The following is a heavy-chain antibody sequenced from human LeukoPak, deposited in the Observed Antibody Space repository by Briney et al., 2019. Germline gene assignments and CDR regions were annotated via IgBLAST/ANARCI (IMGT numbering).Heavy chain of an antibody. CDR2: ISPSGTTM. V-gene: IGHV3-48*03. J-gene: IGHJ4*02. CDR3: VIDPRGPDY. CDR1: ALTFRRYE. Sequence: GGSLRLSCAVSALTFRRYELSWIRQAPGKGLEWISYISPSGTTMYYVDSVKGRFIISRDNAKDSLYLQMNSLRVEDTAVYYCVIDPRGPDYWGQGTLVTVSS.